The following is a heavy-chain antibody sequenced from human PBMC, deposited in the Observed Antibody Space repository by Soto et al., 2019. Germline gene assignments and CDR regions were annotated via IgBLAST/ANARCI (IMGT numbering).Heavy chain of an antibody. CDR2: AYYSGDT. CDR1: GGSISRYY. CDR3: ARDRSTYVGGGTGEVKENWFDP. Sequence: QVQLQESGPGLVKASETLSLTCSVSGGSISRYYWSWIRQPPGKGLEWIGYAYYSGDTGYNPSLKSRVTMAVDTSKNQVSLKLSSVTAADTAVYYCARDRSTYVGGGTGEVKENWFDPWGQGALVTVSS. D-gene: IGHD2-2*01. J-gene: IGHJ5*02. V-gene: IGHV4-59*01.